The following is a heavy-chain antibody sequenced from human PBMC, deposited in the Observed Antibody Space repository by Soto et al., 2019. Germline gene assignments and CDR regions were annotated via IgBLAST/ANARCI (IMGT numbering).Heavy chain of an antibody. Sequence: SVKVSCKASGGTFSSYAISWVRQAPGQGLEGKGGIITSVSTANKEQEVQGRGTITADKATSTAYVELSSLRSEDTAVYYCARRGSGYDRRTGYYLDYWGQGTLVTVSS. CDR1: GGTFSSYA. V-gene: IGHV1-69*06. D-gene: IGHD3-22*01. J-gene: IGHJ4*02. CDR2: IITSVSTA. CDR3: ARRGSGYDRRTGYYLDY.